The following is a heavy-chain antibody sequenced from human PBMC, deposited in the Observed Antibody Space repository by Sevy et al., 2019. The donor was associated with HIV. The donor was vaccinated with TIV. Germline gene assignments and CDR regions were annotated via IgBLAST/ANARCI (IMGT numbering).Heavy chain of an antibody. V-gene: IGHV3-74*01. D-gene: IGHD2-8*01. J-gene: IGHJ4*02. CDR2: VDNDGSGT. CDR1: GFTFTNYW. Sequence: GGSLRLSCAASGFTFTNYWMHWVRQAPGKGLVWVSRVDNDGSGTNYADSVKGRVTISRDNAKNTVYRQMNSLRAEDTAVYYCTRDMYGIDYWGQGTLVTVSS. CDR3: TRDMYGIDY.